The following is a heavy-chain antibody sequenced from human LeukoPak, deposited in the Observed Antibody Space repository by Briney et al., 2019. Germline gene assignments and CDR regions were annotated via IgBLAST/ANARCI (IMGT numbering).Heavy chain of an antibody. V-gene: IGHV4-34*01. D-gene: IGHD2-21*01. CDR3: SRDPTSVFQISYYFDF. Sequence: SETLSLTCAVHGGTFSCYHWNWIRQFPGKGLESIGQINDRGLTNYNPSLESRVTIFADTSKKQVSLKLTSVTAADTAVYYCSRDPTSVFQISYYFDFWGQGTLVTVSS. J-gene: IGHJ4*02. CDR2: INDRGLT. CDR1: GGTFSCYH.